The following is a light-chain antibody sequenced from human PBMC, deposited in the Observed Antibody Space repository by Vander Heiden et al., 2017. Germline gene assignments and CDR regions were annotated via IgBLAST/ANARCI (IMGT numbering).Light chain of an antibody. Sequence: EIVLTQSPAMSLSPGERATLSCRASQSVSSYLAWYQQKPGQAPRLLIYDTSNRATGIPARFSGSGSGTDFTLTISSLEPEDFAVYYCQQRYNWPLLAFGGGTRAEIK. CDR3: QQRYNWPLLA. V-gene: IGKV3-11*01. CDR1: QSVSSY. CDR2: DTS. J-gene: IGKJ4*01.